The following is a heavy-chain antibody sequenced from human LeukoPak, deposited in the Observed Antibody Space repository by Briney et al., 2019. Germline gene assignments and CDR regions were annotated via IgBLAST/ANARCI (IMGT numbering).Heavy chain of an antibody. V-gene: IGHV3-30*03. CDR2: ISYDGSNK. J-gene: IGHJ4*02. CDR3: AREGFLEWLGSFDY. D-gene: IGHD3-3*01. Sequence: GGSLRLSCAASGFTFSSYGMHWVRQAPGKGLEWVAVISYDGSNKYYADSVKGRFTISRDNSKNTLYLQMNSLRAEDTAVYYCAREGFLEWLGSFDYWGQGTLVTVSS. CDR1: GFTFSSYG.